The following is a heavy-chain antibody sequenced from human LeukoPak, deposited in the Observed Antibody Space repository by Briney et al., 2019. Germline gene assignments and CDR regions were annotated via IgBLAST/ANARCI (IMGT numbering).Heavy chain of an antibody. Sequence: ASVKVSCKASGYTFTSYGISWVRQAPGQGLEWMGWISAYNGNTNYAQKLQGRVTMTTDTSTSTAYMELRSLRSDDTAVYYCASRSSSGITDDAFDIWGQGTMVTVSS. J-gene: IGHJ3*02. CDR1: GYTFTSYG. D-gene: IGHD6-19*01. CDR2: ISAYNGNT. V-gene: IGHV1-18*01. CDR3: ASRSSSGITDDAFDI.